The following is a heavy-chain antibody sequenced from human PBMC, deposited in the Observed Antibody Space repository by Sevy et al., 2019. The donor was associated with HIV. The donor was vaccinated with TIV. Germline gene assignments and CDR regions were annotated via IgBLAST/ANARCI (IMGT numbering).Heavy chain of an antibody. CDR3: AKEVSKHSYSDY. CDR2: IGGSADYT. V-gene: IGHV3-23*01. D-gene: IGHD3-10*01. Sequence: GGSLRLSCVTSGFTFSSYAMSWVRQTPGKGLEWVSAIGGSADYTYYADSVKGRFTISRDNSKNREFLQMNGMRAEDTDVYYYAKEVSKHSYSDYWGQGTLVTVSS. J-gene: IGHJ4*02. CDR1: GFTFSSYA.